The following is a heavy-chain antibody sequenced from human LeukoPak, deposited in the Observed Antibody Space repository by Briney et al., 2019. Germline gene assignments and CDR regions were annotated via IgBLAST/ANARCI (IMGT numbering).Heavy chain of an antibody. D-gene: IGHD5-24*01. J-gene: IGHJ3*02. CDR3: AKSRDGYNLGGWNAFDI. CDR1: GGSISSSSYY. Sequence: PSETLSLTCTVSGGSISSSSYYWGWIRQPPGKGLEWIGSIYYSGSTYYNPSLKSRVTISVDTSKNQFSLKLSSVTAADTAVYYCAKSRDGYNLGGWNAFDIWGQGTMVTVSS. V-gene: IGHV4-39*07. CDR2: IYYSGST.